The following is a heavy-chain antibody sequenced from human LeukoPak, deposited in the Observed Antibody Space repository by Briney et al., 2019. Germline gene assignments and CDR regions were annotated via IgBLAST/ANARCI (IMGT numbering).Heavy chain of an antibody. Sequence: SGTLSLTCAVSGGSISSSNWWSWVRQPPGKGLEWIGEIYHSGSANYNPSLKSRVTISVDKSKNQFSLKLSSVTAADTAVYYCARIAAAGASGWFDPWGQGTLVTVSS. CDR3: ARIAAAGASGWFDP. J-gene: IGHJ5*02. V-gene: IGHV4-4*02. CDR1: GGSISSSNW. CDR2: IYHSGSA. D-gene: IGHD6-13*01.